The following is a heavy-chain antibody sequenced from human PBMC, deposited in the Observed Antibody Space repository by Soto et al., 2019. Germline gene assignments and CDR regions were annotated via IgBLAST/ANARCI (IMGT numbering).Heavy chain of an antibody. CDR1: GFTFSSYG. Sequence: GGSLRLSCAASGFTFSSYGMHWVRQAPGKGLEWVAVIWYDGSNKNYADSVKGRFTISRDNSKNTLYLQMNSLRAEDTAVYYCARDGGCSSTSCYLDPWGQGTLVTVSS. V-gene: IGHV3-33*01. CDR3: ARDGGCSSTSCYLDP. J-gene: IGHJ5*02. CDR2: IWYDGSNK. D-gene: IGHD2-2*01.